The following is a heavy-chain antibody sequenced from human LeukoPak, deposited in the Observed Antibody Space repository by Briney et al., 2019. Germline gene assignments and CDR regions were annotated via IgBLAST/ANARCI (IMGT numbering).Heavy chain of an antibody. Sequence: PSQTLSLTCTVSGGSVSSGSYYWSWTRQPPGKGLEWIGYIYYSGSTNYNPSLKSRVTISVDTSKNQFSLKLSSVTAADTAVYYCARAYSFGGVGMFDYWGQGTLVTVSS. J-gene: IGHJ4*02. CDR2: IYYSGST. CDR3: ARAYSFGGVGMFDY. V-gene: IGHV4-61*01. CDR1: GGSVSSGSYY. D-gene: IGHD3-16*01.